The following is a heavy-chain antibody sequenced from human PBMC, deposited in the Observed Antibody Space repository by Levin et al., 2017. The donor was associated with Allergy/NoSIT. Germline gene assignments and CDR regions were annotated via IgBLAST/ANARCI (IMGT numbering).Heavy chain of an antibody. Sequence: RASVKVSCKASGFTFTFYAFTWVRQAPGQGLEWMGWISPYNGDTKYAQKLQDRVTMTTDTSTSTAYMELRSLRSDDTAVYYCAREMAETAADTYDMWGQGTMVTVSS. J-gene: IGHJ3*02. CDR1: GFTFTFYA. D-gene: IGHD2-8*01. CDR2: ISPYNGDT. V-gene: IGHV1-18*01. CDR3: AREMAETAADTYDM.